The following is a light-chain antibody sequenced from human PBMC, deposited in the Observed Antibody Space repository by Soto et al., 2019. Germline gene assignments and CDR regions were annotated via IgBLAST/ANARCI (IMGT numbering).Light chain of an antibody. J-gene: IGLJ1*01. CDR1: SSNIGAGYD. CDR3: QSYDNSLSGSYV. CDR2: GNN. V-gene: IGLV1-40*01. Sequence: QSVLTQPPSVSGAPGQRVTISCTGSSSNIGAGYDVHWYQQFSGTAPKLLIYGNNNRPSGVPDRFSGSRSGTSASLAITGLQAEDEADYYCQSYDNSLSGSYVFGIGTKVTVL.